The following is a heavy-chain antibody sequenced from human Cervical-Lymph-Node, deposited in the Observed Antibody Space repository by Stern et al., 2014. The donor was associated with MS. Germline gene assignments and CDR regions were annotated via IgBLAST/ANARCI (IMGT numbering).Heavy chain of an antibody. J-gene: IGHJ4*02. Sequence: VQLVESGSELKKPGASVKVSCKASGYTFTSSAMNWVRQAPGQRLEWMGWINTNNGNPTYAQGFTGRLVFSLDTSVSTAYLQISSLKAEDTAVYYCARRQPTRHGSWYLGLFDYWGQGTLVTVSS. V-gene: IGHV7-4-1*02. D-gene: IGHD6-13*01. CDR2: INTNNGNP. CDR3: ARRQPTRHGSWYLGLFDY. CDR1: GYTFTSSA.